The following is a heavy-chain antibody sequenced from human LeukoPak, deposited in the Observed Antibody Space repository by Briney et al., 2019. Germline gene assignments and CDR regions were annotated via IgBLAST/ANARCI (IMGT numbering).Heavy chain of an antibody. CDR1: GFTFSSSW. V-gene: IGHV3-74*01. Sequence: GGSLRLSCAASGFTFSSSWMHWVRQAPEKGLVWVSRINSDGSSTSYADSVKGRFTISRDNAKNTLYLQMNSLRAEDTAVYYCARAQWELPPDYWGQGTLVTVSS. J-gene: IGHJ4*02. CDR2: INSDGSST. D-gene: IGHD1-26*01. CDR3: ARAQWELPPDY.